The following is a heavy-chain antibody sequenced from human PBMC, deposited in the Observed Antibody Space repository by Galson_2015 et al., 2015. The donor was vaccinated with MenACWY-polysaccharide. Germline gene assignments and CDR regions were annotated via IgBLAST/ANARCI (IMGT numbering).Heavy chain of an antibody. CDR2: IKQDGSEK. D-gene: IGHD3-10*01. CDR1: GFTFGGYW. CDR3: ARDSAPGY. J-gene: IGHJ4*02. V-gene: IGHV3-7*01. Sequence: SLRLCCAASGFTFGGYWMNWVRQAPGKGLEWVANIKQDGSEKYYVDSVKGRFTISRDNAKNSLYLQMNSLRAEDTAVYYCARDSAPGYWGQGTLVTVSS.